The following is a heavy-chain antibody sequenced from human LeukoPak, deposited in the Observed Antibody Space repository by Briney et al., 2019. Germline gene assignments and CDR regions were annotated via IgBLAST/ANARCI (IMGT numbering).Heavy chain of an antibody. CDR3: ARCIGSYFCFDY. Sequence: PGGSLRLSCAASGFTFRDYYMRWIRQAPGKGLEWGSYISGSGSTLYYADSVKGRFTISRDNAKNSLYLQMNSLRAEDTVVYYCARCIGSYFCFDYWGQGTLVTVSS. CDR1: GFTFRDYY. D-gene: IGHD1-26*01. V-gene: IGHV3-11*04. CDR2: ISGSGSTL. J-gene: IGHJ4*02.